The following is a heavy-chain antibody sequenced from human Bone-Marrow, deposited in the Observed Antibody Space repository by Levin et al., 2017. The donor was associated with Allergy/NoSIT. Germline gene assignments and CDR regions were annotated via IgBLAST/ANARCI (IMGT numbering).Heavy chain of an antibody. J-gene: IGHJ4*02. Sequence: GESLKISCKASGYIFTNYWIGWVRQMPGKGLEWVGTVYPGDSDTRYSPSFQGQVTISADKSTNTAYLQWSSLKTSDTAVYYCAKRSISSEYFDHWGQGTLVTVSS. D-gene: IGHD6-6*01. CDR1: GYIFTNYW. CDR2: VYPGDSDT. V-gene: IGHV5-51*01. CDR3: AKRSISSEYFDH.